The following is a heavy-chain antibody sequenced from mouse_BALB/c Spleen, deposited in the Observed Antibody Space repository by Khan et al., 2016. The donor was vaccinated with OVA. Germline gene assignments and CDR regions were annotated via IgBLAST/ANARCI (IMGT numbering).Heavy chain of an antibody. CDR1: GYSITSNYA. Sequence: EVQLVESGPGLVKPSQSLSLTCTVTGYSITSNYAWNWIRQFPGNKLEWMGYISYSGSTTYNPSLKSRISITRDTSKNPFFLQLKSVTTEDTATYYCARGNYYGDYFDYWGQGTSLTVSS. V-gene: IGHV3-2*02. CDR2: ISYSGST. D-gene: IGHD1-1*01. CDR3: ARGNYYGDYFDY. J-gene: IGHJ2*02.